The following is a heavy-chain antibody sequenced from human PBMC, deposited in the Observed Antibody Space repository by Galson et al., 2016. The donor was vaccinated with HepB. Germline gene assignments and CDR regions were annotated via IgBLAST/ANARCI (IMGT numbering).Heavy chain of an antibody. J-gene: IGHJ4*02. D-gene: IGHD3-22*01. CDR2: MDPSDSYT. V-gene: IGHV5-10-1*01. CDR3: ARHRYYSDSSGYYYALGY. CDR1: GYSFASDW. Sequence: QSGAYVKKPGESLRISCTGSGYSFASDWLSRVRQMPGKGLEWLGRMDPSDSYTHYHPSFQSHVTISADKSMSTAYLQWSSLKASDTAMYYCARHRYYSDSSGYYYALGYWGQGTLVTVSS.